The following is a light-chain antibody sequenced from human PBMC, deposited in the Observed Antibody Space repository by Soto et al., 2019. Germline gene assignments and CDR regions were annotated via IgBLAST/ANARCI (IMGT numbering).Light chain of an antibody. CDR3: QTWSTDILV. CDR1: SGHNSYA. V-gene: IGLV4-69*01. CDR2: LNSDGSH. J-gene: IGLJ3*02. Sequence: QLVLTQPPSASASLGASVKLICTLSSGHNSYAIAWHQQQPEKGPRYLMKLNSDGSHSKGDGIPDRFSGSSSEAERYLTISSLQSEDEADYYCQTWSTDILVFGAGTKLTVL.